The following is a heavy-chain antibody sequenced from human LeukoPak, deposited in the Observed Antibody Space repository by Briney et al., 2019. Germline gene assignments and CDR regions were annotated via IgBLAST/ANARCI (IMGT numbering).Heavy chain of an antibody. CDR3: ARGGNIFWDTFDI. D-gene: IGHD3-9*01. CDR2: IYYSGST. V-gene: IGHV4-59*01. Sequence: SETLSLTCTVSVGFMNLNYGIWIRQPPGKGLVWIGYIYYSGSTKYNPSLKSRVAISVDTSKNQFSLKLSSVTAADTAVYYCARGGNIFWDTFDIWGQGTMVTVSS. CDR1: VGFMNLNY. J-gene: IGHJ3*02.